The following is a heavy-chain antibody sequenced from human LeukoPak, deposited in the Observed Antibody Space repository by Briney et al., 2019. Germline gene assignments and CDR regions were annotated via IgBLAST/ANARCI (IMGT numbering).Heavy chain of an antibody. CDR1: GGSISSGGYY. D-gene: IGHD4-17*01. Sequence: SQTLSLTCTVSGGSISSGGYYWSWIRQHPGKGLEWIGYIYYSGSTYYNPSLKSRVTISVDTSKNQFSLKLSSVTAADTAVYYCARGSEDYGDLYGMDVWGQGTTVTVSS. V-gene: IGHV4-31*03. J-gene: IGHJ6*02. CDR3: ARGSEDYGDLYGMDV. CDR2: IYYSGST.